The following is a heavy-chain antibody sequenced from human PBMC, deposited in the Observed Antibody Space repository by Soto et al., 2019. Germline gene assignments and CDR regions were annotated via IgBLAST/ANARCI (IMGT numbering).Heavy chain of an antibody. D-gene: IGHD5-12*01. V-gene: IGHV1-3*01. CDR3: ATPIVAFY. Sequence: ASVKVSCKASGYTFTSYAIHWVRQAPGQRLEWMGWINAGNGNTKYSQKFQGRVIITRDTSAGTAYMELRSLRSEDTAVYYCATPIVAFYWGQGALVTVSS. CDR1: GYTFTSYA. J-gene: IGHJ4*02. CDR2: INAGNGNT.